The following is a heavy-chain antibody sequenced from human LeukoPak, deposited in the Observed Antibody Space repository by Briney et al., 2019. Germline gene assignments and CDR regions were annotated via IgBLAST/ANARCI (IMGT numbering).Heavy chain of an antibody. V-gene: IGHV3-30*18. CDR2: ISYDGTNK. J-gene: IGHJ4*02. D-gene: IGHD1-1*01. Sequence: GRSLRLSCAASRFPFSNYDMHWVRQAPGKGLEWVAVISYDGTNKYYADSVKGRFTISRDNSKSTPYLQMHSLRADDTAVYYCAKENDFVYWGQGTLVTVSS. CDR3: AKENDFVY. CDR1: RFPFSNYD.